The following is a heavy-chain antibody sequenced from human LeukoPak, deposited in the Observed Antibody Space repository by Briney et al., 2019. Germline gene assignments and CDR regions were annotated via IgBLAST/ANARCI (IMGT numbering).Heavy chain of an antibody. J-gene: IGHJ4*02. CDR3: PIAAAYSSSWFYFDL. D-gene: IGHD6-13*01. CDR1: GGSVSSSAYS. CDR2: IFYSGSS. V-gene: IGHV4-39*01. Sequence: PLETRSLTCTVSGGSVSSSAYSWGWIRQPPWKGLEWIGSIFYSGSSSYNPSLQSRVTISVDSSKNQFPLKLSSVTAADTAVYYCPIAAAYSSSWFYFDLWGQGSLVTVSS.